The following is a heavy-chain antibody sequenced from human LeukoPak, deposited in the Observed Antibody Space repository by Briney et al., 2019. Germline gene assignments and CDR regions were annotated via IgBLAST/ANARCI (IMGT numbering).Heavy chain of an antibody. V-gene: IGHV3-7*01. Sequence: GGSLRLSCAASGFSFNREWMVWVRQAPGKGLEWVVTIRYDGGQTMYLDSVRGRFTISRDNARSSLYLQMNSLRVEDTAVYYCARYNDIAVGDSFDVRGQGTKVTVSS. CDR1: GFSFNREW. CDR3: ARYNDIAVGDSFDV. J-gene: IGHJ3*01. CDR2: IRYDGGQT. D-gene: IGHD2-15*01.